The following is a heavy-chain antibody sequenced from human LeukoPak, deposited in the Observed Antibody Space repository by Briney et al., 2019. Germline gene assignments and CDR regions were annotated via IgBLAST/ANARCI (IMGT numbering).Heavy chain of an antibody. Sequence: PGGSLRLSCAASGFTFSSYGMHWVRQAPGKGLEWVAFIRYDGSNKYYADSVKGRFTISRDNSKNTLYLQMNSLRAEDTAVYYCAKDYSSGWNLYYYYYMDVWGKGTTVTISS. CDR2: IRYDGSNK. CDR3: AKDYSSGWNLYYYYYMDV. D-gene: IGHD6-19*01. V-gene: IGHV3-30*02. CDR1: GFTFSSYG. J-gene: IGHJ6*03.